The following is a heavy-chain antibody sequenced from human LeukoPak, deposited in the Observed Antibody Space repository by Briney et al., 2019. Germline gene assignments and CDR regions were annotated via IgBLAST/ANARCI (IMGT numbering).Heavy chain of an antibody. CDR2: IYYSGST. D-gene: IGHD2-21*01. CDR3: ARDVVAKY. CDR1: GGSISSYY. Sequence: SETLSLTCTVSGGSISSYYWSWIRQPPGKGLEWIGYIYYSGSTNYNPSLKSRVTISVDTSKNQFSLKLSSVTAVDTAVYYCARDVVAKYWGQGTLVTVSS. J-gene: IGHJ4*02. V-gene: IGHV4-59*01.